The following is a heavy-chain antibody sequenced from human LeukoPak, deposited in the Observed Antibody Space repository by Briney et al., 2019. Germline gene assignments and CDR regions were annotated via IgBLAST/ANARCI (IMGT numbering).Heavy chain of an antibody. CDR3: ARVGLLTGYHAFDV. J-gene: IGHJ3*01. D-gene: IGHD3-9*01. Sequence: GGSLRLSCAASGFTFSSYAMSWVRQAPGKGLEWVSVIYSGYSTYYTDSVKGRFTISRDNSKNTLYLQMSILRTEDTAMYYCARVGLLTGYHAFDVWGLGTLVTVSS. V-gene: IGHV3-23*03. CDR1: GFTFSSYA. CDR2: IYSGYST.